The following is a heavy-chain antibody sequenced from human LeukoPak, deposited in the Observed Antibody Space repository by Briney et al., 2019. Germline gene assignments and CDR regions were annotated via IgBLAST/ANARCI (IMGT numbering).Heavy chain of an antibody. Sequence: GESLKISCKGSGYSFANYWSGWVRQMPGKGLEWMGIIYPSDSNTRYNPSFQGQVTISADKSISTAYLQWGSLKASDTAMYYCALNPRGYCSGGSCYIGYWGQGTLVTVSS. D-gene: IGHD2-15*01. CDR2: IYPSDSNT. V-gene: IGHV5-51*01. J-gene: IGHJ4*02. CDR3: ALNPRGYCSGGSCYIGY. CDR1: GYSFANYW.